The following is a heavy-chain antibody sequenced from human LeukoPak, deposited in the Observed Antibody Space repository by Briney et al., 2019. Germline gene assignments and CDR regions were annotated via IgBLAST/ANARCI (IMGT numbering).Heavy chain of an antibody. CDR1: GGSISSSSYY. CDR2: IYYSGST. D-gene: IGHD6-13*01. CDR3: ASCIAAAGLNFDY. J-gene: IGHJ4*02. Sequence: SETLSLTCTVSGGSISSSSYYWGWIRQPPGKGLEWIGSIYYSGSTYYNPSLKSRVTISVDTSKNQFSLKLSSVTAADTAVYYCASCIAAAGLNFDYWGQGTLVTVSS. V-gene: IGHV4-39*01.